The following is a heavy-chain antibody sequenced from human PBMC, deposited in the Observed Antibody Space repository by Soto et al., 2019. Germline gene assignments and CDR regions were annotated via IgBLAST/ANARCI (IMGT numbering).Heavy chain of an antibody. CDR2: ISRSSNYI. Sequence: GGSLRLSCAASGFTFSTYSMNWVRRAPGKGLEWVSSISRSSNYIYYADPVKGRFTISRDNAKNSLYLQMNSLRAEDTAVYYCARDYCRGESCYFFDYCAQGTLVTVSS. CDR1: GFTFSTYS. J-gene: IGHJ4*02. D-gene: IGHD2-15*01. V-gene: IGHV3-21*01. CDR3: ARDYCRGESCYFFDY.